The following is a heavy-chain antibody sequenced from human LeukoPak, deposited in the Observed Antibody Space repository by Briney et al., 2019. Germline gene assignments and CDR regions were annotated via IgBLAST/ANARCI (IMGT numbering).Heavy chain of an antibody. CDR3: ARVAYSGYDYMGAHFDY. D-gene: IGHD5-12*01. CDR2: ISSSSSYI. CDR1: GFTFSSYS. V-gene: IGHV3-21*01. Sequence: GGSLRLSCAASGFTFSSYSMNWVRQAPGKGLEWVSSISSSSSYIYYADSVKDRFTISRDNAKNSLYLQMNSLRAEDTAVYYCARVAYSGYDYMGAHFDYWGQGTLVTVSS. J-gene: IGHJ4*02.